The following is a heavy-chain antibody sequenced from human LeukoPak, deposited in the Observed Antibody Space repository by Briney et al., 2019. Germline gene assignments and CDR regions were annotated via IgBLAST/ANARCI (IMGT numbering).Heavy chain of an antibody. Sequence: SETLSLTCAVYGGSFSDYYWNWIRQPPGKGLEWIGGINHSGSTNYNPSHKSRVTISVDTSKNEFSLRLSSVTASDTAVYYCARRRYPYLHYWGQGTLVTVSS. CDR3: ARRRYPYLHY. D-gene: IGHD1-1*01. V-gene: IGHV4-34*01. J-gene: IGHJ4*02. CDR1: GGSFSDYY. CDR2: INHSGST.